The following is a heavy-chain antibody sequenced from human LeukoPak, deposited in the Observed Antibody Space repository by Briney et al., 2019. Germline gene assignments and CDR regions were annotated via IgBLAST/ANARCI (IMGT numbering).Heavy chain of an antibody. CDR1: GGSISSGDYY. CDR2: IYYSGST. CDR3: ASSGHEIAVNY. J-gene: IGHJ4*02. V-gene: IGHV4-30-4*01. D-gene: IGHD6-19*01. Sequence: SETPSLTCTVSGGSISSGDYYWSWIRQPPGKGLEWIGYIYYSGSTYYNPSLKSRVSISVDTSKNQFSLKLSSVTAADTAVYYCASSGHEIAVNYWGRGTLVTVSS.